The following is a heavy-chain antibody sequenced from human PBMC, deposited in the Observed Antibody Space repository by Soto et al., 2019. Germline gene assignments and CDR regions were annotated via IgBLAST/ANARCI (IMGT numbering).Heavy chain of an antibody. CDR3: ARRRYSSGWYYFDY. J-gene: IGHJ4*02. CDR1: GFTFSSYW. V-gene: IGHV3-74*01. D-gene: IGHD6-19*01. CDR2: INSDGSST. Sequence: EVQLVESGGGLVQPGGSLRLSCAASGFTFSSYWMHWVRQAPGKGLVWVSRINSDGSSTSYADSVKGRFTISGDNAKNTLYLQMNRLRAEDTAVYYCARRRYSSGWYYFDYWGQGTLVTVSS.